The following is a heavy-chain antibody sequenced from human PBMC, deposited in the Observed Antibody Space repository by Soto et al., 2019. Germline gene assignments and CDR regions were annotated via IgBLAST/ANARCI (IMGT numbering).Heavy chain of an antibody. CDR3: ASQHYYDTSGYYVVY. D-gene: IGHD3-22*01. CDR2: IHYSGST. J-gene: IGHJ4*02. CDR1: SASISRYIYY. Sequence: SEPLSLTRCISSASISRYIYYWGSTRKPPGKGLEWIGNIHYSGSTYYDSSLKSPVTISIDTSKNQFSLKLTSVTATDTAVYYCASQHYYDTSGYYVVYWGQGTLVTVS. V-gene: IGHV4-39*01.